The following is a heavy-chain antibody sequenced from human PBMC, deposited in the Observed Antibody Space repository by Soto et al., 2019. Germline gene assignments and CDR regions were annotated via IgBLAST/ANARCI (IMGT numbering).Heavy chain of an antibody. CDR2: IYFSGST. D-gene: IGHD1-26*01. CDR3: ARQLHGILGGRQPPFDS. J-gene: IGHJ4*02. Sequence: QLQLQESGPGLVKPSETLSLTCTVSGGSIKSSSYYWVWIRQPPGKGLEWIGSIYFSGSTWYNPSLKSRVTKSVDTSKNQFSLKLTSVTAADTAVYYCARQLHGILGGRQPPFDSWGQGTLVTVSS. CDR1: GGSIKSSSYY. V-gene: IGHV4-39*01.